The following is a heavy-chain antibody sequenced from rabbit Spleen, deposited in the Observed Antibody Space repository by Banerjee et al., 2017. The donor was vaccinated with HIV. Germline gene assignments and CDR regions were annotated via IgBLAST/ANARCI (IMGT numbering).Heavy chain of an antibody. CDR2: IDPLFGTT. CDR1: GFDFSNYG. V-gene: IGHV1S47*01. CDR3: ARYSNGNSYWDIRHL. D-gene: IGHD6-1*01. Sequence: QEQLVESGGGLVQPGGSLKLSCKASGFDFSNYGASWVRQAPGKGLEWIGYIDPLFGTTYYANWVNGRFTISSHNAQNTLYLELNSLTVADTATYFCARYSNGNSYWDIRHLWGPGTLVTVS. J-gene: IGHJ4*01.